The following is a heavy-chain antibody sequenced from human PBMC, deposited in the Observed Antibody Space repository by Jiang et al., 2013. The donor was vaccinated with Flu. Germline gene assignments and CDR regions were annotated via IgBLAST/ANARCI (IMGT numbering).Heavy chain of an antibody. CDR1: GGSISGSSYY. Sequence: GPGLVKPSETLSPICTVSGGSISGSSYYWGWIRQSPGRGLEWIGSIHYSGSTYYNPSLKSRLTISVDSSKNQFSLQLNSVTAADSAVYYCARPATHYYDSSGFNFQHWGQG. V-gene: IGHV4-39*01. CDR2: IHYSGST. J-gene: IGHJ1*01. CDR3: ARPATHYYDSSGFNFQH. D-gene: IGHD3-22*01.